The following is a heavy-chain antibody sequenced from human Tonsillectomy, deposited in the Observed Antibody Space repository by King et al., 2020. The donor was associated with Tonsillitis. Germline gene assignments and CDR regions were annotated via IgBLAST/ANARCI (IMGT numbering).Heavy chain of an antibody. V-gene: IGHV3-30-3*01. Sequence: VQLVESGGGVVQPGRSLRLSCAASGFTFRSYAMHWVRQAPGKGLEGVAVISYDGSNKYYADAGKGRFTGSSDNSKNTLYLQMNTLRAVDTAVYYCARAVSDSSGYYRPDGSSGGNYWGHGTLVTVSS. CDR3: ARAVSDSSGYYRPDGSSGGNY. CDR1: GFTFRSYA. CDR2: ISYDGSNK. J-gene: IGHJ4*01. D-gene: IGHD3-22*01.